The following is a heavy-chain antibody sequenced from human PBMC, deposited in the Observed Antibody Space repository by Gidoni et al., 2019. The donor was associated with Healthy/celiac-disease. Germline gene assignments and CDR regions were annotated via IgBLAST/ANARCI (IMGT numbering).Heavy chain of an antibody. CDR3: ARDLLTMIVGVGAFDI. CDR1: GFTFCSYE. Sequence: EVQLVESGGGLVQPGGSLRLSCAASGFTFCSYEMNWVRQAPGKGLEWVSYISSSGSTIYYADSVKGRFTISRDNAKNSLYLQMNSLRAEDTAVYYCARDLLTMIVGVGAFDIWGQGTMVTVSS. D-gene: IGHD3-22*01. J-gene: IGHJ3*02. V-gene: IGHV3-48*03. CDR2: ISSSGSTI.